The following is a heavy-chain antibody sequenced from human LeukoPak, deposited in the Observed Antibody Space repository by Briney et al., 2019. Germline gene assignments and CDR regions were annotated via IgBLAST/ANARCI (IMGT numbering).Heavy chain of an antibody. CDR2: INPNSGGT. CDR3: ARSIVVVVAATPDTDYFEY. V-gene: IGHV1-2*02. CDR1: GYTFTGYY. J-gene: IGHJ4*02. Sequence: ASVKVSCKASGYTFTGYYMHWVRQAPGQGLEWMGWINPNSGGTNYAQKFQGRVTMTRDTSISTAYMELSRLRSDDTAVYYCARSIVVVVAATPDTDYFEYWGQGTLVSVSS. D-gene: IGHD2-15*01.